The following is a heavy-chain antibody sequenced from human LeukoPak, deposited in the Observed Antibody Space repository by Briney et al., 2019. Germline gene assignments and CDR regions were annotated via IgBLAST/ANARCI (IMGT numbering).Heavy chain of an antibody. CDR3: ATHRGYSYGTAEDFDY. V-gene: IGHV3-7*01. J-gene: IGHJ4*02. CDR1: GFTFSHYW. D-gene: IGHD5-18*01. Sequence: GGSLRLSCAASGFTFSHYWMSWVRQAPGKRLGWVAKIKQDGSEKYYVGSLKGGFTISRENAKNSLYVQMNSLRAEDTALYYCATHRGYSYGTAEDFDYWGQGTLVTVSS. CDR2: IKQDGSEK.